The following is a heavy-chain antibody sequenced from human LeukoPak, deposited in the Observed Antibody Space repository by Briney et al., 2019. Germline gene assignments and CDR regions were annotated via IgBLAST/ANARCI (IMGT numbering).Heavy chain of an antibody. CDR1: GFTFSSYS. CDR2: ISSSSSYI. D-gene: IGHD2/OR15-2a*01. CDR3: ANSDEEYEYFDL. V-gene: IGHV3-21*01. Sequence: PGGSLRLSCAASGFTFSSYSMNWVRQAPGKGLEWVSSISSSSSYIYYADSVKGRFTISRDNAKNSLYLQMNSLRAEDTAVYDCANSDEEYEYFDLWGRGTLVTVSS. J-gene: IGHJ2*01.